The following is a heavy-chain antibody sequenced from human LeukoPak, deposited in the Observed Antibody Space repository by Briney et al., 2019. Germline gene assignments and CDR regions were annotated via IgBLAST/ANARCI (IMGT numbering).Heavy chain of an antibody. J-gene: IGHJ5*02. CDR3: ARPVAGTMGWFDP. V-gene: IGHV4-38-2*02. CDR1: GYSISSGYY. CDR2: IYHSGGT. D-gene: IGHD6-19*01. Sequence: SETLSLTCTVSGYSISSGYYWGWIRQPPGKGLEWIGSIYHSGGTYYNPSLKSRVTISADTSKNQFSLKLSSVTAADTAVYYCARPVAGTMGWFDPWGQGTLVTVSS.